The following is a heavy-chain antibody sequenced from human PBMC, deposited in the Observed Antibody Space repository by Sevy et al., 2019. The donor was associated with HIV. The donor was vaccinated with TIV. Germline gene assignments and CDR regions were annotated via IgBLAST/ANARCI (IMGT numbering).Heavy chain of an antibody. D-gene: IGHD6-13*01. CDR1: GFIFSDYT. V-gene: IGHV3-30*04. CDR2: ISYDGSFT. Sequence: GGSLRLSCAASGFIFSDYTLHWVRQAPGTGLEWVGVISYDGSFTYYADSVEGRFTISRDNSKNTLFLQMNSLRHEDTAVYYCARSQSSSWHYFDYWGQGTLVTVSS. CDR3: ARSQSSSWHYFDY. J-gene: IGHJ4*02.